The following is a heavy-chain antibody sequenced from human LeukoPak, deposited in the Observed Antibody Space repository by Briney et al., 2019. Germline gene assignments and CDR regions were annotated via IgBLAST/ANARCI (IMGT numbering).Heavy chain of an antibody. CDR3: ARDSSGWYFDY. J-gene: IGHJ4*02. D-gene: IGHD6-19*01. CDR2: INTNTGNP. Sequence: ASVKVSCKASGYTFTSYGISWVRQAPGQGLEWMGWINTNTGNPTYAQGFTGRFVFSLDTSVSTAYLQTSSLKAEDTAVYYCARDSSGWYFDYWGQGTLVTVSS. V-gene: IGHV7-4-1*02. CDR1: GYTFTSYG.